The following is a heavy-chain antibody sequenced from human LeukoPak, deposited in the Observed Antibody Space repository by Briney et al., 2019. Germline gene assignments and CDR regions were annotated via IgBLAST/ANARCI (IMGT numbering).Heavy chain of an antibody. CDR1: GFTFDDYG. CDR2: IGSSGSTV. D-gene: IGHD4-23*01. CDR3: ARDTLEYSNSPDALDI. Sequence: GGSLRLSCAASGFTFDDYGMSWVRQAPGKGLEWVSYIGSSGSTVYYADSVKGRFTISRDNAKNSLYMQMESLRDEDTAIYYCARDTLEYSNSPDALDIWGQGTMVTVSS. J-gene: IGHJ3*02. V-gene: IGHV3-48*03.